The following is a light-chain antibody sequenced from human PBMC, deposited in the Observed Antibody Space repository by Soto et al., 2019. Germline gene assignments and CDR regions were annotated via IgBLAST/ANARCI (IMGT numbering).Light chain of an antibody. CDR2: SDN. V-gene: IGLV1-47*02. Sequence: QSVLTQPHSASGTPGQRVTISCSGTSSNIGRDFVYWYQQVQGTAHKPLIYSDNQRYSGVPDQFFGSKSGTSASLTISGLLSEYEDAYYCSLWDVNLCGVGFGGGTKLTVL. CDR1: SSNIGRDF. CDR3: SLWDVNLCGVG. J-gene: IGLJ2*01.